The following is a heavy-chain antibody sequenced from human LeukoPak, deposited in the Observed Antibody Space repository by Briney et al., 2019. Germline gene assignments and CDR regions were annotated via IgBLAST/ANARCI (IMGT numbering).Heavy chain of an antibody. Sequence: GGSLRLSCAASGFTFSDYYMSWIRQAPGKGLEWVSYISSSGSTIYYADSVKGRLTISRDNAKNSLYLQMNSLRAEDTAVYYCARGHLYYTNGVCYEDYWGQGTLVTVSS. CDR1: GFTFSDYY. V-gene: IGHV3-11*01. CDR2: ISSSGSTI. D-gene: IGHD2-8*01. J-gene: IGHJ4*02. CDR3: ARGHLYYTNGVCYEDY.